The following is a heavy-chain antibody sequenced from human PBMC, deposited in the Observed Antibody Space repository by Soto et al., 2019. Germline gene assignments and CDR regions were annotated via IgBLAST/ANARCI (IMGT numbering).Heavy chain of an antibody. CDR3: ARDDRAYGDYPICLDY. J-gene: IGHJ4*02. Sequence: GGSLRLSCAASGFTFSSYGMHWVRQAPGKGLEWVAVIWYDGSNKYYADSVKGRFTISRDNSKNTLYLQMNSLRAEDTAVYYCARDDRAYGDYPICLDYWGQGTLVTVSS. D-gene: IGHD4-17*01. V-gene: IGHV3-33*01. CDR2: IWYDGSNK. CDR1: GFTFSSYG.